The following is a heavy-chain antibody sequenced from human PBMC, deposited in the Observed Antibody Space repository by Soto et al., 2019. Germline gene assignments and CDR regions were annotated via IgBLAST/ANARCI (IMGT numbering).Heavy chain of an antibody. V-gene: IGHV3-30-3*01. D-gene: IGHD2-21*01. Sequence: QVQLVESGGGVVQPGRSLRLSCAASGFIFSNYVMYWVRQAPGKGLEWVAFMSYDGTTKYYADSVKVRFTISRDNSKNTLYLQMNNLRPEDTGVYYCAREVLWSRYFDYWGQGTLVTVSS. CDR3: AREVLWSRYFDY. CDR1: GFIFSNYV. CDR2: MSYDGTTK. J-gene: IGHJ4*02.